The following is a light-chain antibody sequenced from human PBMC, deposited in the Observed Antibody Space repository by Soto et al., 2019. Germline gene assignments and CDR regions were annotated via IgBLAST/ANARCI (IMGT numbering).Light chain of an antibody. CDR3: NSYSSISTYV. Sequence: QSVLTQPASVSGPPGQSITISCTGTSSDIGAYNSVSWYQHHPGKAPSLVIYDVTNRPSGISDRFSGSKSGNTASLTISGLLAEEEADYYCNSYSSISTYVFGTGTKVTVL. J-gene: IGLJ1*01. CDR1: SSDIGAYNS. CDR2: DVT. V-gene: IGLV2-14*01.